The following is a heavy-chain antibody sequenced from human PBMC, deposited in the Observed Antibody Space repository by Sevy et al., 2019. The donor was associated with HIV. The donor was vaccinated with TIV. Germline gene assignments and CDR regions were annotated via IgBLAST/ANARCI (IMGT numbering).Heavy chain of an antibody. CDR2: ISYDGSNK. V-gene: IGHV3-30-3*01. J-gene: IGHJ3*02. D-gene: IGHD1-26*01. Sequence: GGSLRLSCAASGFTFSSYAMHWVRQAPGKGLEWVAVISYDGSNKYYADSVKGRFTISRDNSKNTLYLQMNSLRAEDTAVYYCARDSGSYKGGAFDIWGQGTMVTVSS. CDR1: GFTFSSYA. CDR3: ARDSGSYKGGAFDI.